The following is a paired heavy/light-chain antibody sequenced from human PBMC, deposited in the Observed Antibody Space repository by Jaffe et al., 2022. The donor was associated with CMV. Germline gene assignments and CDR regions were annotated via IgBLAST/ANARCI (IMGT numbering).Heavy chain of an antibody. CDR2: IRSNGGNT. D-gene: IGHD6-19*01. Sequence: EVQLVESGGGLVQPGGSLRLSCSASGFSFNNYAMHWVRQAPGKGLEHVSSIRSNGGNTFYADSVKGRFTISRDNSKSTLYLQMTSLRAGDTAVYYCVKDQAYTSDWYILGFDYWGQGTLVIGSS. CDR3: VKDQAYTSDWYILGFDY. V-gene: IGHV3-64D*06. CDR1: GFSFNNYA. J-gene: IGHJ4*02.
Light chain of an antibody. V-gene: IGKV2D-29*02. Sequence: IVMTQTPLSLSVTPGQPASISCKASQILLHSDGKTYLYWYLQKPGQSPQLLIHEVSNRFSGVPDRFSGSGSGTDFTLKISRVEAEDVGVYYCMQSLQTPLTFGGGTKVEIK. CDR3: MQSLQTPLT. CDR1: QILLHSDGKTY. CDR2: EVS. J-gene: IGKJ4*01.